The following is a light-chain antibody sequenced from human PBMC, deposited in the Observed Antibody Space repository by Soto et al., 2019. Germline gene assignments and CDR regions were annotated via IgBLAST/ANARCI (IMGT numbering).Light chain of an antibody. J-gene: IGLJ1*01. CDR2: EVS. CDR3: SSYTSSITYV. V-gene: IGLV2-8*01. CDR1: SRDVGGNNY. Sequence: QSALTQPPSASGSPGQSVSISCTGTSRDVGGNNYVSWYQQHPGKAPKLMIYEVSKRPSGVPDRFSGSKSGNTASLTVSGLQAEDEADYYCSSYTSSITYVFGTGTKVTVL.